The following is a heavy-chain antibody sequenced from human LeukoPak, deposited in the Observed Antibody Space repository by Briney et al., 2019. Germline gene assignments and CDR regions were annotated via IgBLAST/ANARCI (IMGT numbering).Heavy chain of an antibody. CDR2: IRSTANGYAA. J-gene: IGHJ4*02. D-gene: IGHD3-10*01. CDR1: GFTFSGSA. Sequence: GGSLRLSCAASGFTFSGSALHWVRQASGKGLEWVGRIRSTANGYAAAYAASVKGRFTISRDDSKNTAYLQMDSLKTEDTAVYYCTGNYYGSGSYADFDYWGQGTLVTVSS. V-gene: IGHV3-73*01. CDR3: TGNYYGSGSYADFDY.